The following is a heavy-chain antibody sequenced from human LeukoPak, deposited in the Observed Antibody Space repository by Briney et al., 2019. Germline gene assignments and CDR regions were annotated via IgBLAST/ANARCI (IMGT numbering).Heavy chain of an antibody. CDR3: AKERGYDYVWGGYEDYFDY. D-gene: IGHD3-16*01. Sequence: GGSLRLSCAASGFTFSSYAVSWVRQPPGKGLEWVSAISGSGGSTYYADSVKGRFTIYRDRSKNTLDLQMNSLRAEDTAVYYCAKERGYDYVWGGYEDYFDYWGQGTLVTVSS. CDR1: GFTFSSYA. J-gene: IGHJ4*02. CDR2: ISGSGGST. V-gene: IGHV3-23*01.